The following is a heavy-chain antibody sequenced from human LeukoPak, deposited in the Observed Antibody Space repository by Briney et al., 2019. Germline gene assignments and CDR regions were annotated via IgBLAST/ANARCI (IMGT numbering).Heavy chain of an antibody. D-gene: IGHD5-24*01. J-gene: IGHJ4*02. CDR3: ARDVGGDGYNSLDY. V-gene: IGHV1-18*01. Sequence: ASVKVSCKASGYTFTSYGISWVRQAPGQGLEWMGWISAYNGNTNYAQKLQGRVTMTTDTSTSTAYMGLRSLRSDDTAVYYCARDVGGDGYNSLDYWGQGTLVTVSS. CDR2: ISAYNGNT. CDR1: GYTFTSYG.